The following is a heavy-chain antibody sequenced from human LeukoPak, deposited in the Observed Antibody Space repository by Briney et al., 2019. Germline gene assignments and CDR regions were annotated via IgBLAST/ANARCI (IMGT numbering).Heavy chain of an antibody. V-gene: IGHV1-69*04. CDR2: IIPILGIA. CDR3: ASGGGEIVVVSSHPLDY. CDR1: GGTFSSYA. Sequence: GASVKVSCKASGGTFSSYAISWVRQAPGQGLEWMGRIIPILGIANYAQKFQGRVTITADKSTSTAYMELSSLRSEDTAVYYCASGGGEIVVVSSHPLDYWGQGTLVTVSS. J-gene: IGHJ4*02. D-gene: IGHD3-22*01.